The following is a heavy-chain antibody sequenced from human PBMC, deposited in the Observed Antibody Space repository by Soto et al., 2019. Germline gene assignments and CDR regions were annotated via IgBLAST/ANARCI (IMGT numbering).Heavy chain of an antibody. CDR2: ISSSSSTI. V-gene: IGHV3-48*02. Sequence: GGSLRLSCAASGFTFSSYSMNWVRQAPGKGLEWVSYISSSSSTIYYADSVKGRFTISRDNAKNSLYLQMNSLRDEDTAVYYCARGMVRGARPHYYGMDVWGQGTTVTVSS. CDR3: ARGMVRGARPHYYGMDV. D-gene: IGHD3-10*01. CDR1: GFTFSSYS. J-gene: IGHJ6*02.